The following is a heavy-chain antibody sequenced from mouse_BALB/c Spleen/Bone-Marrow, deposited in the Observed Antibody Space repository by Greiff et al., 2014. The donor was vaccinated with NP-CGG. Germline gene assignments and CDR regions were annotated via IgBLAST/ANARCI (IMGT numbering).Heavy chain of an antibody. CDR2: IWSGGNT. D-gene: IGHD2-4*01. CDR1: GFSLTTYG. Sequence: VQVVESGPGLVQPSQSLSITCTVSGFSLTTYGVHWVRQSPGKGLEWLGVIWSGGNTDYNAAFISRLSISKDNSKSQVFFKINSLQANDTAIYYCARNSRIYYDYEGYAMDYWGQGTSVTVSS. J-gene: IGHJ4*01. CDR3: ARNSRIYYDYEGYAMDY. V-gene: IGHV2-2*02.